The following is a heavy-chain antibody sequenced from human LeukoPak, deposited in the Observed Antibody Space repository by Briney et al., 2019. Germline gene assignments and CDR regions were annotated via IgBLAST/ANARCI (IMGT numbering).Heavy chain of an antibody. D-gene: IGHD1-26*01. CDR2: IYHSAST. CDR1: GGSISRRNW. V-gene: IGHV4-4*03. J-gene: IGHJ4*02. Sequence: PETLSLTCAVSGGSISRRNWWSWVRKPPGKGLEWIGEIYHSASTNYNPSLKSRDTISVDTSKNQFSLKLSSVTAADTAVYYCARQETWDRSALIDYWGQGTLVTVSS. CDR3: ARQETWDRSALIDY.